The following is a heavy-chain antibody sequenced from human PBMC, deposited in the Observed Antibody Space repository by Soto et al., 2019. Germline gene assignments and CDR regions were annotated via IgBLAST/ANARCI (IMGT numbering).Heavy chain of an antibody. V-gene: IGHV5-51*01. CDR2: IYPGDSDT. D-gene: IGHD6-25*01. J-gene: IGHJ3*02. CDR3: ARPGFRSGSAHDAFDI. CDR1: GYSFTSYW. Sequence: EVQLVQCGAVVKKPGESLKISCKGSGYSFTSYWIGWVRQMPGKGLEWMGIIYPGDSDTRYSPSFQGQVTISADKSISTAYLQWSSLKASDTAMYYCARPGFRSGSAHDAFDIWGQGTMVTVSS.